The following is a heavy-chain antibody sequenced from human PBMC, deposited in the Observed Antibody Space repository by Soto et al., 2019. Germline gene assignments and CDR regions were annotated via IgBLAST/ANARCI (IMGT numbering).Heavy chain of an antibody. CDR2: IYPSDSDT. CDR1: GYSFATHW. CDR3: ARRSRSGCDWVAYNWFDP. D-gene: IGHD5-12*01. J-gene: IGHJ5*02. Sequence: GESLKISCKGSGYSFATHWIAWVRQMPGKGLEWMGTIYPSDSDTTYSPSVQGQVTISVDKSISTAYVQWSSLKASDSAVYYCARRSRSGCDWVAYNWFDPWGQGTLVTVSS. V-gene: IGHV5-51*01.